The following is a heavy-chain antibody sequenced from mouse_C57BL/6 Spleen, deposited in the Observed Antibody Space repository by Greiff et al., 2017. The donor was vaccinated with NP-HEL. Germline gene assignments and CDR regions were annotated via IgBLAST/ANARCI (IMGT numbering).Heavy chain of an antibody. J-gene: IGHJ2*01. CDR1: GFTFTDYY. Sequence: DVMLVESGGGLVQPGGSLSLSCAASGFTFTDYYMSWVRQPPGKALEWLGFIRNKANGYTTEYSASVKGRFTISRDNSQSILYLQMNALRAEDSATYYCARSYYGSSFFDYWGQGTTLTVSS. D-gene: IGHD1-1*01. CDR2: IRNKANGYTT. V-gene: IGHV7-3*01. CDR3: ARSYYGSSFFDY.